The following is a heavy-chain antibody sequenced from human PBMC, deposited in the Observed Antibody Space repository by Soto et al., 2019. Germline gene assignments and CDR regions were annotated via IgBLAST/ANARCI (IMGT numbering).Heavy chain of an antibody. D-gene: IGHD3-3*01. Sequence: GGSLRLSCAASGFTFSSYAMSWVRQAPGKGLEWVSAIRGSGVSTYYADSVKGRFTISRDNSKNTLYLQMNSMRAEDTAVYYCAKVRLDYDFWSGYFSDDAFDIWGQGTMVTVSS. J-gene: IGHJ3*02. CDR1: GFTFSSYA. V-gene: IGHV3-23*01. CDR2: IRGSGVST. CDR3: AKVRLDYDFWSGYFSDDAFDI.